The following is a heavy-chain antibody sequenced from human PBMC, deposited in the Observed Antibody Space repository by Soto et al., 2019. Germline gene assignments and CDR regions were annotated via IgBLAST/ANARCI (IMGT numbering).Heavy chain of an antibody. V-gene: IGHV1-69*12. Sequence: QVQLVQSGAEVKKPGSSVKVSCKASGGTFSSYAISWVRQAPGQGLEWMGGIIPIFGTATYAQKFQGRVTITADESTSTDYLELSSLRSEDTAVYYCASAPSRYYYDGMDVWGQGTTVTVSS. CDR1: GGTFSSYA. D-gene: IGHD7-27*01. CDR2: IIPIFGTA. J-gene: IGHJ6*02. CDR3: ASAPSRYYYDGMDV.